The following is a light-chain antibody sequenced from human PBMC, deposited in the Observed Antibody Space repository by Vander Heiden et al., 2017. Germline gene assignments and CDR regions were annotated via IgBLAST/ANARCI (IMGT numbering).Light chain of an antibody. Sequence: QLVLTQSPSASASLGASVKLTCTLSSGHSSYAIAWHQQQPEKGPRYLMMLNSDGSHNKGDGIPARFSGSSSGAERYLTISSLQSDDEADYYCQTWSTGIRVFGGGTKLTVL. CDR3: QTWSTGIRV. CDR1: SGHSSYA. V-gene: IGLV4-69*01. CDR2: LNSDGSH. J-gene: IGLJ3*02.